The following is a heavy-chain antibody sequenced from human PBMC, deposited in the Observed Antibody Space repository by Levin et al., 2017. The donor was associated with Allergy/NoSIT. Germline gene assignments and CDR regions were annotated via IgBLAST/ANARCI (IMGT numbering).Heavy chain of an antibody. CDR3: AKGGDSDS. V-gene: IGHV3-30*18. J-gene: IGHJ4*02. CDR1: GFTFSDYG. Sequence: GGSLRLSCAAAGFTFSDYGIQWVRQAPGKGLEWVALITSDENIRFYADSVKGRFTISRDNSKDTVYLHLNSLRAEDAAMYFCAKGGDSDSWGQGTLVTVSS. CDR2: ITSDENIR. D-gene: IGHD3-10*01.